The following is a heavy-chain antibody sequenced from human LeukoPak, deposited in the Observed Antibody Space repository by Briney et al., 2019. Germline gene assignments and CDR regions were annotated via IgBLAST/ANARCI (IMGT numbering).Heavy chain of an antibody. Sequence: ASVKVSCKVSGYTLTELSMHWVRQAPGKGLEWMGGFDPEDGEAIHAQKFQGRVTMTEDTSTDTAYMELSSLRSEDTAVYYCATGPISPYYDFWSGYCPFGYWGQGTLVTVSS. V-gene: IGHV1-24*01. CDR1: GYTLTELS. CDR3: ATGPISPYYDFWSGYCPFGY. J-gene: IGHJ4*02. CDR2: FDPEDGEA. D-gene: IGHD3-3*01.